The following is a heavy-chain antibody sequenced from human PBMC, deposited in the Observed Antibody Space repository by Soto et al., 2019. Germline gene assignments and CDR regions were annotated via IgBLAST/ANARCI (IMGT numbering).Heavy chain of an antibody. Sequence: QVQLVESGGGVVQPGRSLRLSCAASGFTFSSYGMHWVSQAPGKGLEWVAVISYDGSNKYYADSVKGRFTISRDNSKNTLYLQMNSLRAEDTAVYYCAKEGEYYDFWSGPHYYYYYMDVWGKGTTVTVSS. CDR3: AKEGEYYDFWSGPHYYYYYMDV. D-gene: IGHD3-3*01. CDR1: GFTFSSYG. V-gene: IGHV3-30*18. CDR2: ISYDGSNK. J-gene: IGHJ6*03.